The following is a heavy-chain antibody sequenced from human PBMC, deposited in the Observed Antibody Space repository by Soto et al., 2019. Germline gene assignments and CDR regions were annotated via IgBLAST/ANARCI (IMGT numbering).Heavy chain of an antibody. V-gene: IGHV1-18*01. J-gene: IGHJ6*02. Sequence: ASVKVSCKASGYTFTSYGVSWVRRAPGQGLEWMGWISVFKGTTNYAQKFQGRVTMTTDTSTSTAHMELRSLRSDDTAVYYCAREGSTIRNYDYYYYGMDVWGQGTTVTVSS. CDR2: ISVFKGTT. CDR1: GYTFTSYG. D-gene: IGHD5-12*01. CDR3: AREGSTIRNYDYYYYGMDV.